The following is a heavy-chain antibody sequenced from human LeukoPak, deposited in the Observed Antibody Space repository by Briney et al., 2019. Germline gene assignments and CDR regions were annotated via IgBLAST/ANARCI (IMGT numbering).Heavy chain of an antibody. V-gene: IGHV4-59*01. CDR2: IYYSRST. Sequence: SETLSLTCTVSGGSISGYYWSWTRQPPGKGLEWIGYIYYSRSTNYNPSLKSRVTISVDTSKNQFSLKLSSVTAADTAVYYCARGDSSTWVYWGQGTLVTVSS. CDR1: GGSISGYY. J-gene: IGHJ4*02. D-gene: IGHD6-6*01. CDR3: ARGDSSTWVY.